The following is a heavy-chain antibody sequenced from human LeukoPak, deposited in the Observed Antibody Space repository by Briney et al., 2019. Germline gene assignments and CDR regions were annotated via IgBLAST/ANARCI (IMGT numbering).Heavy chain of an antibody. V-gene: IGHV3-11*01. Sequence: GGSLRLSCAASGFTFSDYYMSWIRQAPGKGLEWVSYISSSGSTIYYADSGKGRFTISRDNAKNSLYLQMNSLRAEDTAVYYCAREYYYDSSGYFRYWGQGTLVTVSS. CDR3: AREYYYDSSGYFRY. J-gene: IGHJ4*02. D-gene: IGHD3-22*01. CDR1: GFTFSDYY. CDR2: ISSSGSTI.